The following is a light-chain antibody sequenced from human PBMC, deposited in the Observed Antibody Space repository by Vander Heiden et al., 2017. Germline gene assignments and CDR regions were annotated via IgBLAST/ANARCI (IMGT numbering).Light chain of an antibody. J-gene: IGLJ1*01. Sequence: QSALTHPASVSGSPAQSITISCPGSSSDVSTYNLVSWYQQHPGKAPKLIIYEVSNRPSGVSDRFSGSKSDNTASLTISGLQPEDEADYYCSSYSTTTRNLFGTGTKLTVV. V-gene: IGLV2-14*01. CDR3: SSYSTTTRNL. CDR2: EVS. CDR1: SSDVSTYNL.